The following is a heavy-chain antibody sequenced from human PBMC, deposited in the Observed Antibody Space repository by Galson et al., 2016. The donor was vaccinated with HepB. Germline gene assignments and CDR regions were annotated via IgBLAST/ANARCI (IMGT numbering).Heavy chain of an antibody. V-gene: IGHV3-21*01. D-gene: IGHD1-26*01. CDR2: ISSSSSYI. J-gene: IGHJ4*02. Sequence: SLRLSCAASGFTFSSYSMNWVRQAPGKGLEWVSSISSSSSYIYYADSVKGRFTISRDNAKNSLFLQMNSLRAADTAVYYCARGDIVGAIFDYWGQGTLVTVSS. CDR1: GFTFSSYS. CDR3: ARGDIVGAIFDY.